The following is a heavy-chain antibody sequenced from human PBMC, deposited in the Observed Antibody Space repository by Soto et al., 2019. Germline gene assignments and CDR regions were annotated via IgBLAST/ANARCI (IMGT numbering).Heavy chain of an antibody. CDR2: IYYSGST. CDR1: GGSISSYY. D-gene: IGHD4-4*01. CDR3: ARHPRHSPNWIDP. Sequence: SETLSLTCTVSGGSISSYYWSWIRQPPGKGLEWIGYIYYSGSTNYNPSLKSRVTISVDTSKNQFSLKLSSVTAADTAVYYCARHPRHSPNWIDPSGQGTLVTVSS. J-gene: IGHJ5*02. V-gene: IGHV4-59*08.